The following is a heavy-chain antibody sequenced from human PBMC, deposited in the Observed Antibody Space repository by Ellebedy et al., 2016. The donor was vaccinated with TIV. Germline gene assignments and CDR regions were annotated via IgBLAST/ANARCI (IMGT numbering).Heavy chain of an antibody. CDR1: GGSISSYY. V-gene: IGHV4-34*01. CDR2: INHSGST. CDR3: ARGSIAVRQDSFDY. Sequence: SETLSLXXTVSGGSISSYYWSWIRQHPGKGLEWIGEINHSGSTNYNPSLKSRVTISVDTSKNQFSLKLSSVTAADTAVYYCARGSIAVRQDSFDYWGQGTLVTVSS. J-gene: IGHJ4*02. D-gene: IGHD6-19*01.